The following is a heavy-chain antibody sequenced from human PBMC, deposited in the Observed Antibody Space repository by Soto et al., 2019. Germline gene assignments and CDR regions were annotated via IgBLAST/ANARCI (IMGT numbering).Heavy chain of an antibody. D-gene: IGHD2-2*01. J-gene: IGHJ6*02. CDR1: GGSISSGGYY. CDR2: IYYSGST. CDR3: AIDRGGYQLLFHSLSHCGMDV. V-gene: IGHV4-31*03. Sequence: PSETLSLTCTVSGGSISSGGYYWSWIRQHPGKGLEWIGYIYYSGSTYYNPSLKSRVTISVDTSKNQFSLKLSSVTAADTAVYYWAIDRGGYQLLFHSLSHCGMDVWGQGTTVTVSS.